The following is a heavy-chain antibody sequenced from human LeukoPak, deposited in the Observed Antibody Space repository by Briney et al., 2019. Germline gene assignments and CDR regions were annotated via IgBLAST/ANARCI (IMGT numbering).Heavy chain of an antibody. CDR3: ARSSRYDIWTGYPS. CDR1: GYTFTGYY. D-gene: IGHD3-9*01. V-gene: IGHV1-2*02. CDR2: INVNSGGT. Sequence: ASVKVSCKDSGYTFTGYYMHWVRQAPGQGLEWMGWINVNSGGTNYSQKFQGRVTMTRDTSISTAYMELSRLRSADPAAYYCARSSRYDIWTGYPSWGQGALVTVSP. J-gene: IGHJ5*02.